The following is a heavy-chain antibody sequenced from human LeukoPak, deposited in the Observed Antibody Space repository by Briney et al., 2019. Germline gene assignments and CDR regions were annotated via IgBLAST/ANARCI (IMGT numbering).Heavy chain of an antibody. CDR3: AREAVTFDH. CDR1: GFTFSSYS. Sequence: GGSLRLSCAASGFTFSSYSMSWVRQAPGKGLEWVSYTSSSSNTIKYADSVKGRFTISRDNAKNSLYLQMNSLRAEDTAVYYCAREAVTFDHWGQGTLVTVSS. J-gene: IGHJ4*02. V-gene: IGHV3-48*01. CDR2: TSSSSNTI.